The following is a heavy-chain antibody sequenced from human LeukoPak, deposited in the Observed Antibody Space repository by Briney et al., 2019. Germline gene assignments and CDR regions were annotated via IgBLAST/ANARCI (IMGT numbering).Heavy chain of an antibody. CDR1: GASISRFY. J-gene: IGHJ5*02. Sequence: PETLSPTSTVAGASISRFYWSWNRQPPGKGLEWIGYIYYSGSTNYNPSLKSRVTISVDTSKNQFSLKLSSVTAADTAVYYCARGGVRYFDWLLSIWFAPWGQGTLVTVSS. CDR2: IYYSGST. V-gene: IGHV4-59*01. CDR3: ARGGVRYFDWLLSIWFAP. D-gene: IGHD3-9*01.